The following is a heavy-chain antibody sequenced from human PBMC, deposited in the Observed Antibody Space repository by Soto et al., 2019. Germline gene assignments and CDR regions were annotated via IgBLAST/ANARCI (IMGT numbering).Heavy chain of an antibody. CDR1: GYTFSSYA. Sequence: QVQLVQSGAEVKKPGASVKVSCKASGYTFSSYAISWVRQAPGQGLEWMGWISAYNGNTKYAQKLQGRDTLPTDTSTSTAYMELSSLRSDDTAVYYCARDSPPVDHWGQGTMDTVSS. CDR2: ISAYNGNT. CDR3: ARDSPPVDH. V-gene: IGHV1-18*01. J-gene: IGHJ4*02.